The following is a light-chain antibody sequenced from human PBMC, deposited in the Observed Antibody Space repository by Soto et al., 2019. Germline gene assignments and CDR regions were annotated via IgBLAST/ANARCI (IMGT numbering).Light chain of an antibody. CDR1: SSDVGDYSY. Sequence: QSALTQPRSVSGSPGQSVTISCTGTSSDVGDYSYVSWYQQYPGKAPKLMIYDVTKRPSGVPDRFSGSKSGNTASLTISGLQAEDEADYYCCSYASGYTVLFGGGTKLTVL. V-gene: IGLV2-11*01. CDR2: DVT. CDR3: CSYASGYTVL. J-gene: IGLJ2*01.